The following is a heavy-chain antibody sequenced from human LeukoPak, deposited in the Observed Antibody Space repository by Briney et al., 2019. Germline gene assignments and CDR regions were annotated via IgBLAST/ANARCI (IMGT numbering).Heavy chain of an antibody. V-gene: IGHV1-18*01. D-gene: IGHD3-22*01. CDR2: ISVYSGNT. J-gene: IGHJ4*02. CDR1: GYTFTSYG. CDR3: ARGYDSSGYYYGDY. Sequence: APVKVSCKASGYTFTSYGISWVRQAPGQGLEWMGWISVYSGNTDYTQKLQGRVTMTTDASTTTAYMELRSLRSDDTAVYYCARGYDSSGYYYGDYWGQGTLVTVSS.